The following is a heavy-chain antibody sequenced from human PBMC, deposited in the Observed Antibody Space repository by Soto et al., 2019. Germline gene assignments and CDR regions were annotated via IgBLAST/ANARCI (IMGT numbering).Heavy chain of an antibody. J-gene: IGHJ5*02. CDR2: IYYSGST. Sequence: TSETLSLTCTVSGGSISSYYWSWIRQPPGKGLEWIGYIYYSGSTNYNPSLKSRVTISVDTSKNQFSLKLTSVTAADTAVYYCARAPTMVRGVIITLGWFDPWGQGTLVTVSS. V-gene: IGHV4-59*01. CDR3: ARAPTMVRGVIITLGWFDP. CDR1: GGSISSYY. D-gene: IGHD3-10*01.